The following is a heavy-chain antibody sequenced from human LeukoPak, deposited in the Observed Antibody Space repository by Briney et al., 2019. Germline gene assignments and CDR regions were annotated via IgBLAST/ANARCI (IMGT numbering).Heavy chain of an antibody. Sequence: SETVSLTCTASGDSISSGDYYWSWIRQPAGKGLEWIGRISSSGSTNYNPSLKSRVTISVDTSKNQFSLKLSSVTAADTAVYYCARDHHGDLDYWGQGTLVTVSS. CDR3: ARDHHGDLDY. V-gene: IGHV4-61*02. D-gene: IGHD4-17*01. CDR2: ISSSGST. J-gene: IGHJ4*02. CDR1: GDSISSGDYY.